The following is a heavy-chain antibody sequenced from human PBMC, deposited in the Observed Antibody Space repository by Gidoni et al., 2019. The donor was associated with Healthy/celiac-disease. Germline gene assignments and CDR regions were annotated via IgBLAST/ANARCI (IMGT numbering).Heavy chain of an antibody. CDR2: ISSSSSYI. D-gene: IGHD3-9*01. Sequence: EVQLVESGGGLVKPGGSLRLSCAASGFTFSSYSMNWVRQAPGKGLEWVSSISSSSSYIYYADSVKGRFTISRDNAKNSLYLQMNSLRAEDTAVYYCASGRYFDWLLRYWGQGTLVTVSS. CDR1: GFTFSSYS. CDR3: ASGRYFDWLLRY. V-gene: IGHV3-21*01. J-gene: IGHJ4*02.